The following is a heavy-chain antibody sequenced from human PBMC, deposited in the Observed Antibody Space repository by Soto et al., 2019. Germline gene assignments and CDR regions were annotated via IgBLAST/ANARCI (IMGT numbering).Heavy chain of an antibody. Sequence: GASVKVSCEDCGYRFTSYAMHWVRQAPGQRLEWMGWINAGNGNTKYSQKFQGRVTITRDTSASTAYMELSSLRSEDTAVYYCARDGGGSSGWYEGDYWGQGTLVTVSS. CDR3: ARDGGGSSGWYEGDY. V-gene: IGHV1-3*01. CDR1: GYRFTSYA. CDR2: INAGNGNT. J-gene: IGHJ4*02. D-gene: IGHD6-19*01.